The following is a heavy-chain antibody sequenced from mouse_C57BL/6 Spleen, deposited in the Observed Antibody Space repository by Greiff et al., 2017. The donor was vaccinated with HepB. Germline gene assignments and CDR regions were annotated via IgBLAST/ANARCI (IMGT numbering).Heavy chain of an antibody. Sequence: EVQLQQSGAELVKPGASVKLSCTASGFNIKDYYMHWVKQRTEQGLEWIGRIDTEDGETKYAQKFQGKATITADTSSNTAYLQLSSLTSEDTAVYYCARSIGSAMDYWGQGTSVTVSS. CDR1: GFNIKDYY. CDR2: IDTEDGET. J-gene: IGHJ4*01. V-gene: IGHV14-2*01. CDR3: ARSIGSAMDY.